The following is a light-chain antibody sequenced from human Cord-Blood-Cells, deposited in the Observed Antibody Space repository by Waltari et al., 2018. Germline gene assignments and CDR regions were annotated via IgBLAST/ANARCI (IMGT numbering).Light chain of an antibody. CDR1: QSVSSSY. Sequence: EIVLTQSPGTLSLSPGERATLSCRAGQSVSSSYLAWYQQKPGQAPRLIIYGASSRATGIPDRFSGSGSGTDFTLTISRLEPEDFAVYYCQQYGSSPLTFGGGTKVEIK. V-gene: IGKV3-20*01. J-gene: IGKJ4*01. CDR3: QQYGSSPLT. CDR2: GAS.